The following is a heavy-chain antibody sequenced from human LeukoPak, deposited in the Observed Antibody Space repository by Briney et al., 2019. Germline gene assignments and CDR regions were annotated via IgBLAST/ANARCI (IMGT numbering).Heavy chain of an antibody. CDR2: SGNT. D-gene: IGHD3-22*01. V-gene: IGHV4-39*01. Sequence: PSETLSLTCTVSGGSIVGSYYYWGWIRQPPGKGLDWIGNSGNTYYNPSLRSRVSISVDTSRNQFSLNLNSMTASDTAVYYCARGYDYSGQGTLVTVSS. CDR1: GGSIVGSYYY. CDR3: ARGYDY. J-gene: IGHJ4*02.